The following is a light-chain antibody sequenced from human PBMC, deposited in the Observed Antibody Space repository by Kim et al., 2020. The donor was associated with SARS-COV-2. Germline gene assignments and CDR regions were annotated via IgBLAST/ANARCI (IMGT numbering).Light chain of an antibody. V-gene: IGLV2-14*03. J-gene: IGLJ2*01. Sequence: GQSITISCPGTSSDVGGYNYVSWYQHHPGKAPKLMIYDVSKRPSGVSDRFSGSKSGNTASLTISGLQTEDEADYYCSSFTSSRTLLFGGGTKLTVL. CDR3: SSFTSSRTLL. CDR1: SSDVGGYNY. CDR2: DVS.